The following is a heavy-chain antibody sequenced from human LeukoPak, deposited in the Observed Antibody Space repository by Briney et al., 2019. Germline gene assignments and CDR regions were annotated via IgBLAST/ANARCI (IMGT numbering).Heavy chain of an antibody. CDR2: INAGNGNT. D-gene: IGHD3-10*01. J-gene: IGHJ6*02. V-gene: IGHV1-3*01. CDR1: GYTFTSYA. Sequence: ASVKVSCKASGYTFTSYAMHWVRQAPGQRLEWMGWINAGNGNTKYSQKFRGRVTITRDTSASTAYMELSSLRSEDTAVYYCARGNSRGVRGVITNYYYYGMDVWGQGTTVTVSS. CDR3: ARGNSRGVRGVITNYYYYGMDV.